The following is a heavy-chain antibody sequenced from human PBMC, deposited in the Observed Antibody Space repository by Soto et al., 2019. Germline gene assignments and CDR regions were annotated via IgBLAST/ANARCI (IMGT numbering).Heavy chain of an antibody. CDR1: GGSINSYW. CDR3: ARDIGSFAYGFDY. J-gene: IGHJ4*02. CDR2: VYSSGTT. D-gene: IGHD3-10*01. Sequence: SETLSLTCSVSGGSINSYWWSWIRQPAGKGLEWIGRVYSSGTTDYNPSLDSRATMSVETSRNQFSLKLSSVTAADTAVYYCARDIGSFAYGFDYWGQGSQVTVSS. V-gene: IGHV4-4*07.